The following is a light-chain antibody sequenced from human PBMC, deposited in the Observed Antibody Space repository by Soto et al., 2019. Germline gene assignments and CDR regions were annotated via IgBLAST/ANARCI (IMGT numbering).Light chain of an antibody. CDR3: QQFGSSPGFT. CDR2: GAS. Sequence: EIVLTQSPGTLSLSPGERATLSCRASQSINSRYLAWYQQKPGQAPRLLIYGASSRATGIPDRFSGSGSGTDFTLTISRLEHEDCAVYYCQQFGSSPGFTFGPGTKVDIK. J-gene: IGKJ3*01. V-gene: IGKV3-20*01. CDR1: QSINSRY.